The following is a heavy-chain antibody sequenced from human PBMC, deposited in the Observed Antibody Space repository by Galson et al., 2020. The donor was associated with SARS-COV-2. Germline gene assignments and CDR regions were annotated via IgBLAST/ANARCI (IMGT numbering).Heavy chain of an antibody. J-gene: IGHJ5*02. CDR3: AKDATGTTYGWFDP. CDR1: GFTFSSYG. V-gene: IGHV3-30*18. CDR2: ISYDGSNK. Sequence: GGSLRLSCAASGFTFSSYGIHWVRQAPGKGLEWMAVISYDGSNKYYTDSVKGRFTISRDNSKNTLYLQMDSLRLEDTAVYYCAKDATGTTYGWFDPWGQGTLVTVSS. D-gene: IGHD1-1*01.